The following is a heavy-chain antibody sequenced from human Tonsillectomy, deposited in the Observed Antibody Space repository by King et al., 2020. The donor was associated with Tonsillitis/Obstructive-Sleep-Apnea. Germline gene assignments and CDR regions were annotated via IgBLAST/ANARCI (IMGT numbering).Heavy chain of an antibody. Sequence: VQLVESGGGLVQPGGSLRLSCAASGFTVSSNYMSWVRQAPGKGLEWISVIYISGNTYYADSVKGRFTISRDNSKNTLYLQMNSLRVEDTAVYYCARGAIFGPCPCDWGQGTLVTVSS. V-gene: IGHV3-66*01. CDR3: ARGAIFGPCPCD. CDR1: GFTVSSNY. J-gene: IGHJ4*02. D-gene: IGHD3-3*01. CDR2: IYISGNT.